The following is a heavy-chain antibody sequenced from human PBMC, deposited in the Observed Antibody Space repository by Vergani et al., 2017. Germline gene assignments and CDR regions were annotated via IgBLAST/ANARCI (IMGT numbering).Heavy chain of an antibody. CDR3: AKARSVHGPYQLLYCAFDI. CDR2: INPSGGST. D-gene: IGHD2-2*02. J-gene: IGHJ3*02. CDR1: GYTFTSYY. V-gene: IGHV1-46*01. Sequence: QVQLVQSGAEVKKPGASVKVSCKASGYTFTSYYMHWVRQAPGQGLEWMGIINPSGGSTSYAQKFQGRVTMTRDTSTSTVYMELSSLRSEDTAVYYCAKARSVHGPYQLLYCAFDIWGQGTMVTVSS.